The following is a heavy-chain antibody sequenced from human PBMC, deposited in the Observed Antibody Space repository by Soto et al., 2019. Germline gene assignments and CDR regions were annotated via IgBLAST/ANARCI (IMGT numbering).Heavy chain of an antibody. CDR1: GGSISSSNW. D-gene: IGHD3-9*01. CDR2: IYHSGST. J-gene: IGHJ4*02. V-gene: IGHV4-4*02. Sequence: SETLSLTCAVSGGSISSSNWWSWVRQPPGKGLEWIGEIYHSGSTNYNPSLKSRVTISVDKSTNQFSLKLSSVTAADTAVYYCARAGSGYDILTGYQPYYFDYWGQGTLVTVSS. CDR3: ARAGSGYDILTGYQPYYFDY.